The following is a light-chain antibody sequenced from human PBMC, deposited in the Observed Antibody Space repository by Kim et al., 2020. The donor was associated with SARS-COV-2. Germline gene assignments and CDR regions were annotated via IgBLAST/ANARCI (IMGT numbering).Light chain of an antibody. Sequence: AVGDRVTITCRASQSISSYLNWDQQKPGKAPKLLIYAASSLQSGVPSRFSGSGSGTDFPLTISSLQPEDFATYYCQQSYSTSALTFGGGTKVDIK. J-gene: IGKJ4*01. V-gene: IGKV1-39*01. CDR3: QQSYSTSALT. CDR1: QSISSY. CDR2: AAS.